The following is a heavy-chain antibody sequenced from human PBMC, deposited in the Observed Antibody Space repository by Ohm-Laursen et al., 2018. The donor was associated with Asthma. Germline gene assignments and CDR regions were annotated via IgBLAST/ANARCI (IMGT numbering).Heavy chain of an antibody. CDR1: GFTFSSYA. CDR3: ARGMTTPGIDY. V-gene: IGHV3-7*04. Sequence: GSLRLSCAASGFTFSSYAMSWVRQAPGKGLEWVASINVDGSRKYSVDSVKGRFNISRDNAKSSLYLQMNSLRGDDTAVYYCARGMTTPGIDYWGQGTLVTVSS. D-gene: IGHD4-11*01. J-gene: IGHJ4*02. CDR2: INVDGSRK.